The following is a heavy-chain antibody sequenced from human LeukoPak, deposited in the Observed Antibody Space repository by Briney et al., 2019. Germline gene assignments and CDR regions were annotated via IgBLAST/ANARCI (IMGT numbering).Heavy chain of an antibody. V-gene: IGHV4-38-2*02. Sequence: SETLSLTCTVSGGSISSYYWGWIRQPPGKGLKWMGSIYHSGRTYYNPSLKSRVTISVDTSKNQFSLKLSSVTAADTAVYYCARARYSGYDSWERYFDYWGQGTLVTVSS. CDR3: ARARYSGYDSWERYFDY. D-gene: IGHD5-12*01. CDR2: IYHSGRT. J-gene: IGHJ4*02. CDR1: GGSISSYY.